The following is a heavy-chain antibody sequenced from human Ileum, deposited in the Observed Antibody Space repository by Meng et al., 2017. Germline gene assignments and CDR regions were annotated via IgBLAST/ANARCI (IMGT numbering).Heavy chain of an antibody. D-gene: IGHD3-22*01. J-gene: IGHJ4*02. Sequence: GFLRPSCAVSGGSISSSNWWTWVRQPPGKGLEWIGEIYHSGSTNYNPSLKSRVTISVDKSKNQFSLKLSSGTAADTAVYYCTSRMIRASGGGVYWGQGTLVTVSS. CDR1: GGSISSSNW. V-gene: IGHV4-4*02. CDR3: TSRMIRASGGGVY. CDR2: IYHSGST.